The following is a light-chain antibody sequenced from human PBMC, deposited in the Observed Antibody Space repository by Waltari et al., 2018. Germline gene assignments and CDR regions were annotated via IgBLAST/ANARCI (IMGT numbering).Light chain of an antibody. V-gene: IGKV4-1*01. CDR2: WAS. J-gene: IGKJ2*01. CDR3: QQYYSTPYT. Sequence: DIVMTQSQDSLAVPLGERATINCKSTQSVLYRSNNKNYLAWYQQKPGQPPKLLIYWASTRESGVPDRFSGSGSGTDFTLTISSLQAEDVAVYYCQQYYSTPYTFGQGTKLEIK. CDR1: QSVLYRSNNKNY.